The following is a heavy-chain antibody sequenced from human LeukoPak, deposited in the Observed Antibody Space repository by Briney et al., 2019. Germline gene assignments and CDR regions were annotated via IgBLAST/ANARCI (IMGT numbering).Heavy chain of an antibody. D-gene: IGHD6-13*01. V-gene: IGHV3-23*01. J-gene: IGHJ4*02. Sequence: GGSLRLSCAASGFTFSSYAMSWVRQAPGKGLEWVSAISGSGGSTYYADSVKGRFTISRDNSKNTLYLQMNSPRAEDTAVYYCAKDIAAADFFDYWGQGTLVTVSS. CDR1: GFTFSSYA. CDR2: ISGSGGST. CDR3: AKDIAAADFFDY.